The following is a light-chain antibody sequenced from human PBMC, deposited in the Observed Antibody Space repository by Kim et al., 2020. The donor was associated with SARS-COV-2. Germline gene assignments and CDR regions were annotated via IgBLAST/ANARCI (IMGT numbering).Light chain of an antibody. CDR1: QSVSSNY. J-gene: IGKJ2*01. CDR2: GAS. CDR3: QQYGSSPYT. Sequence: EIVLTQSPGTLSLSPGERATLSCRDSQSVSSNYLAWYQQKPAQAPKLLIYGASSRATGIPDRFSGSGSGTDFTLTSSRLEAEDFTVYFCQQYGSSPYTFGQETKLEIK. V-gene: IGKV3-20*01.